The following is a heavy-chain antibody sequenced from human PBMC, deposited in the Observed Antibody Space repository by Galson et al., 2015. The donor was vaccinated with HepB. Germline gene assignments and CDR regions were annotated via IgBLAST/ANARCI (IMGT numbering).Heavy chain of an antibody. J-gene: IGHJ4*02. CDR3: ARSPGGSYFFPDF. CDR2: INPDIGDT. V-gene: IGHV1-2*04. D-gene: IGHD1-26*01. Sequence: SVKVSCKASGYTFNNYYLHWVRQAPGQGLEWMGWINPDIGDTIYAQKFQGWVTMTRDTSISTVYMELSRLKSDDTAVYYCARSPGGSYFFPDFWGQGTLVTASS. CDR1: GYTFNNYY.